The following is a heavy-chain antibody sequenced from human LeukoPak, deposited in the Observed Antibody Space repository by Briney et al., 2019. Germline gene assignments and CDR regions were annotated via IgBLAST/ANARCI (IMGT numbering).Heavy chain of an antibody. D-gene: IGHD1-26*01. CDR1: GFTFSSYW. J-gene: IGHJ2*01. CDR3: ARAGWELLPGNFDL. Sequence: PGGSLKLSCAASGFTFSSYWMHWVRQAPGEGLVWVSRINSDGSSTSYADSVKGRFTISRDNAKNTLYLQMNSLRAEDTAVYYCARAGWELLPGNFDLWGRGTLVTVSS. CDR2: INSDGSST. V-gene: IGHV3-74*01.